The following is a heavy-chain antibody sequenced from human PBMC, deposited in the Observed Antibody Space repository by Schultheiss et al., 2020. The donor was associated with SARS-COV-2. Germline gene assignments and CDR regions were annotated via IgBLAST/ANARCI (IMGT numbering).Heavy chain of an antibody. D-gene: IGHD6-6*01. V-gene: IGHV1-2*06. CDR3: ASAQLVGYGMDV. CDR1: GYTFTSYG. CDR2: INHNSGGT. J-gene: IGHJ6*02. Sequence: ASVKVSCKASGYTFTSYGISWVRQAPGQGLEWMGRINHNSGGTNYAQKFQGRVTMTRDTSISTAYMELSRLRSDDTAVYYCASAQLVGYGMDVWGQGTTVTVSS.